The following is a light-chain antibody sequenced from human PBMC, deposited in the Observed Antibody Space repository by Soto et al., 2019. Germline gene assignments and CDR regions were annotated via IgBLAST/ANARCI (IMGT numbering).Light chain of an antibody. J-gene: IGKJ2*01. CDR3: QQYGSSSYT. Sequence: ENVLTQSPDTLSLSPGERATLSCRASQSVSSNYLAWYQQKPGQAPRLLIYGASTRATGIPDRFSGSGSGTDFTLTISRLEPEDFAVYYCQQYGSSSYTFGQGTRLEIK. CDR1: QSVSSNY. CDR2: GAS. V-gene: IGKV3-20*01.